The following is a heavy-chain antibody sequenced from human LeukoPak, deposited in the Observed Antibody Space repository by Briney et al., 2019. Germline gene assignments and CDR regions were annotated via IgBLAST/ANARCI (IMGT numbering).Heavy chain of an antibody. CDR2: IYYSGST. Sequence: PSETLSLTCTVSGGSISSGGYYWSWIRQHPGKGLEWIGYIYYSGSTYYNPSLKSRVTISVDTSKNQFSLKLSSVTAADTAVYYCARARGGSGSYYNVRFWFDPWGQGTLVTVSS. CDR3: ARARGGSGSYYNVRFWFDP. V-gene: IGHV4-31*03. CDR1: GGSISSGGYY. D-gene: IGHD3-10*01. J-gene: IGHJ5*02.